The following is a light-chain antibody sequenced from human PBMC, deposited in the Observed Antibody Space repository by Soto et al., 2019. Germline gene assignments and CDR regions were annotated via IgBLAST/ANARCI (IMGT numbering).Light chain of an antibody. CDR1: QGISSY. Sequence: DIQLTQSPSFLSASVGDRVTITCRASQGISSYLAWYQQKPGKAPKLLIYAASTLQSGVPSRFSGSGSGTEFTLTISSLQPEDFATYYCQQLNSYPQVTFGPGTKVISN. J-gene: IGKJ3*01. CDR3: QQLNSYPQVT. CDR2: AAS. V-gene: IGKV1-9*01.